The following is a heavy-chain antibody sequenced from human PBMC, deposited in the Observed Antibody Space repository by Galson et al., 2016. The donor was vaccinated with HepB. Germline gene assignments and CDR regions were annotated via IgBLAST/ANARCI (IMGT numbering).Heavy chain of an antibody. CDR2: ISSRGDYV. J-gene: IGHJ6*02. CDR3: ARGFCSGSGCPRPLYQYYYDLDV. Sequence: SLRLSCAVSGFTFNSYSMTWVRQAPGKGLEWVSSISSRGDYVYYADSVRGRFTISRDSSKNTLFLQMNSLGAEDTALYYCARGFCSGSGCPRPLYQYYYDLDVWGQGTTVTVSS. D-gene: IGHD2-15*01. V-gene: IGHV3-21*01. CDR1: GFTFNSYS.